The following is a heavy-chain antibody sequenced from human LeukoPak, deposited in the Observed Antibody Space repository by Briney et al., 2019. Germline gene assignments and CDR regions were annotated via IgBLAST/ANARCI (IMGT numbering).Heavy chain of an antibody. J-gene: IGHJ6*03. D-gene: IGHD2-2*01. CDR3: ASNQLPMGYYYYYYMDV. CDR2: IWYDGSNK. CDR1: GFTFSSYG. V-gene: IGHV3-33*01. Sequence: GGSLRLSCAASGFTFSSYGMHWVRQAPGKGLEWVAVIWYDGSNKYYADSVKGRFTISRDNSKNTLYLQMNSLRAEDTAVYYCASNQLPMGYYYYYYMDVWGKGTTVTVSS.